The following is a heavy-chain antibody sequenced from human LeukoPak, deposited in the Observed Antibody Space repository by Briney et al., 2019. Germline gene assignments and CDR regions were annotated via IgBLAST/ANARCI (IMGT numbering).Heavy chain of an antibody. CDR1: GGSISSGDYY. D-gene: IGHD6-13*01. J-gene: IGHJ4*02. Sequence: SETLSLTCTVSGGSISSGDYYWSWICQPPGKGLEWIGYIYYSGSTYYNPSLKSRVTISVDTSKNQFSLKLSSVTAADTAVYYCARLDSLSWYHDHWGQGTLVTVSS. CDR2: IYYSGST. V-gene: IGHV4-30-4*01. CDR3: ARLDSLSWYHDH.